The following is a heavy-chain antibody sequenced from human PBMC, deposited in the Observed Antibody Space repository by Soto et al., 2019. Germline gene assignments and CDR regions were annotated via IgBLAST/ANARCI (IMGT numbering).Heavy chain of an antibody. CDR3: AHTRFYNGSGFSSVDY. CDR2: IYWDDDK. Sequence: QITLKESGPTLVKPTQPLTLTCTFSGFSLGTRGEGVGWSRQHPGKALEWLSLIYWDDDKRCSPALKNRLTITGDTSKNQVVLKMSNMDSEDTATYHCAHTRFYNGSGFSSVDYWGQGTLVTVSS. J-gene: IGHJ4*02. V-gene: IGHV2-5*02. CDR1: GFSLGTRGEG. D-gene: IGHD3-22*01.